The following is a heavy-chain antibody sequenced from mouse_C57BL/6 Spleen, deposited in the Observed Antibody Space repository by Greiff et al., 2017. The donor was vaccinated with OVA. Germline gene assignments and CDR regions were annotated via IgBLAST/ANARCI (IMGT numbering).Heavy chain of an antibody. CDR1: GYTFTSYW. V-gene: IGHV1-5*01. Sequence: EVKVEESGTVLARPGASVKMSCKTSGYTFTSYWMHWVKQRPGQGLEWIGAIYPGNSDTSYNQKFKGKAKLTAVTSASTAYMELSSLTNEDSAVYYCTRGDYYGSSYRYFDVWGTGTTVTVSS. CDR2: IYPGNSDT. CDR3: TRGDYYGSSYRYFDV. D-gene: IGHD1-1*01. J-gene: IGHJ1*03.